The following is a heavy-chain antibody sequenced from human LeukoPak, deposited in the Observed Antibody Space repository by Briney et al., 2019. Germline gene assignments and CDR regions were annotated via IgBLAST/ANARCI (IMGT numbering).Heavy chain of an antibody. Sequence: ASVKVSCKASGYSFTSYYMHWVRQAPGQGLEWMGLINPSGSSTSYAQKFQGRLSLTRDMSTSTDYMELSSLRSEDTTVYYCARDNSVGDTAWWFDPWGQGTLVTVSS. J-gene: IGHJ5*02. CDR1: GYSFTSYY. V-gene: IGHV1-46*01. CDR2: INPSGSST. CDR3: ARDNSVGDTAWWFDP. D-gene: IGHD1-26*01.